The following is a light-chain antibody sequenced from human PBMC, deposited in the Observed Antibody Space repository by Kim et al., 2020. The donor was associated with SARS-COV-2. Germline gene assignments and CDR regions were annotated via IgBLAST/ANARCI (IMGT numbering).Light chain of an antibody. CDR1: TLPKQY. J-gene: IGLJ2*01. Sequence: PGQTAQIACSGETLPKQYTYWFQQKPGQAPVLVIYKDSERPSGIPERFSGSSSGTTVTLTISGVQAEDEADYYCQSADSTGTFRVFGGGTQLTVL. V-gene: IGLV3-25*03. CDR2: KDS. CDR3: QSADSTGTFRV.